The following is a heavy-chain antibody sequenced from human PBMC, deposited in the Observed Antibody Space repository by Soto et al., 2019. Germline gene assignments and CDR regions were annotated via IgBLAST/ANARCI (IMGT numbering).Heavy chain of an antibody. D-gene: IGHD3-16*01. CDR1: GGSISSSSDY. Sequence: QLQLQESGPGLVNPSETLSLSCTVSGGSISSSSDYWGWIRQPPGKGLEWMGSIDYSGSTYYNPSLKSRSTISLDTSQNQFSLKLSSVTAADSAVYYCARHPLGRFGFFDYWGQGTLVTVSS. J-gene: IGHJ4*02. V-gene: IGHV4-39*01. CDR3: ARHPLGRFGFFDY. CDR2: IDYSGST.